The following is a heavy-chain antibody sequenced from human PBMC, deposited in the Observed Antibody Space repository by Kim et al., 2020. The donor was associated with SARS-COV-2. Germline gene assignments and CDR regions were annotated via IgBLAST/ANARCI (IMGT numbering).Heavy chain of an antibody. Sequence: GGSLRLSCAASGFTFSSYGMHWVRQAPGKGLEWVAVISYDGSNKYYADSVKGRFTISRDNSKNTLYLQMNSLRAEDTAVYYCAKVPARYYDSSGYYPGAHYYYYGMDVWGQGTTVTVSS. CDR1: GFTFSSYG. CDR2: ISYDGSNK. D-gene: IGHD3-22*01. CDR3: AKVPARYYDSSGYYPGAHYYYYGMDV. J-gene: IGHJ6*02. V-gene: IGHV3-30*18.